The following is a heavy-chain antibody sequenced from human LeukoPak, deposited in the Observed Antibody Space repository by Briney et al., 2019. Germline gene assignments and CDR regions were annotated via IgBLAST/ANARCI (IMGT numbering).Heavy chain of an antibody. CDR3: AKDPTGYDSSEGYFDY. J-gene: IGHJ4*02. Sequence: GGSLRLSCAASGFTFSSYSMNWVRQAPGKGLEWVSSISSSSSYIYYADSVKGRFTISRDNSKNTLYLQMNSLRAEDTAVYYCAKDPTGYDSSEGYFDYWGQGTLVTVSS. CDR2: ISSSSSYI. CDR1: GFTFSSYS. D-gene: IGHD3-22*01. V-gene: IGHV3-21*04.